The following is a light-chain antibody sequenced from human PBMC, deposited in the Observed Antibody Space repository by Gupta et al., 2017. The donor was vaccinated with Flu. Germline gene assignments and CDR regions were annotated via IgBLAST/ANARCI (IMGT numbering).Light chain of an antibody. CDR3: QAWDSDVVVV. CDR1: KLGEQN. Sequence: SGHKLGEQNGYWDQQKSGQSPVLVVYQDDRRPSGIPERFSGSNSGNTATLTISGAQATDEAVYYCQAWDSDVVVVFGGGTRVTVL. CDR2: QDD. J-gene: IGLJ2*01. V-gene: IGLV3-1*01.